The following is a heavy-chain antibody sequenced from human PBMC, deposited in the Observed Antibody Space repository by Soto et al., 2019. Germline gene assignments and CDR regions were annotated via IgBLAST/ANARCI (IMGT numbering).Heavy chain of an antibody. Sequence: GGSLRLSCAAFGLTVSGKKYVAWVRQAPGKGLEWVSALYDVDGSFYADSVKGRFTTSSESSKTTVYLQMNGLRPDDTAVYYCASWHEREHAYDVWGQGTTVTV. D-gene: IGHD1-1*01. CDR3: ASWHEREHAYDV. CDR1: GLTVSGKKY. V-gene: IGHV3-53*01. CDR2: LYDVDGS. J-gene: IGHJ3*01.